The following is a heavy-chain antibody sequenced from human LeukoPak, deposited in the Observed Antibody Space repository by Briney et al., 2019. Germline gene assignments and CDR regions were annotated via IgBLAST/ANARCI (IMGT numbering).Heavy chain of an antibody. D-gene: IGHD3-22*01. CDR2: IIPIFGTA. J-gene: IGHJ4*02. V-gene: IGHV1-69*05. Sequence: GASVKVSCKASGGTFSSYAISWVRQAPGQGLEWMGGIIPIFGTANYAQKFQGRVTITTDESTSTAYMELSSLRSEDTAVYYCARDRRNYYDSRGYYFGYWGQGTLVTVSS. CDR3: ARDRRNYYDSRGYYFGY. CDR1: GGTFSSYA.